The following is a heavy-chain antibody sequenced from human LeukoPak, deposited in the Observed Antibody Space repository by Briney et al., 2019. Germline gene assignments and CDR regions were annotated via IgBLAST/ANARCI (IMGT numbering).Heavy chain of an antibody. CDR2: INHSGST. CDR3: ATDQRYAFDY. V-gene: IGHV4-34*01. Sequence: PSETLSLTCAVYGGSFSGYNWSWIRQPPGKGLEWIGEINHSGSTNYNPSLKSRVTISVDTSKNQFSLKLSSVTAADTAVYYCATDQRYAFDYWGQGILVTVSS. CDR1: GGSFSGYN. D-gene: IGHD3-9*01. J-gene: IGHJ4*02.